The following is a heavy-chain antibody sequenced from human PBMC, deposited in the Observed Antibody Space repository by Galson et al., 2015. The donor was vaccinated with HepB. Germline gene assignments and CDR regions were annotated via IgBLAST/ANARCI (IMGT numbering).Heavy chain of an antibody. D-gene: IGHD3-3*01. J-gene: IGHJ4*02. CDR2: IDPNSGGT. Sequence: SVKVSCKASRYTFTGYHIHWVRQAPGQGLEWMGRIDPNSGGTNYAQKFQGRVTMTRDTSITTAYMELSRLRSDDTAVLYCAIFGGDQNYWGQGTLVTVSS. CDR1: RYTFTGYH. CDR3: AIFGGDQNY. V-gene: IGHV1-2*06.